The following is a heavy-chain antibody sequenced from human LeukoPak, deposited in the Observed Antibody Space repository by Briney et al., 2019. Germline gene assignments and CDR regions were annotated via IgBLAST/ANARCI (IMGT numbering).Heavy chain of an antibody. CDR1: GYTFTGYY. D-gene: IGHD3-22*01. Sequence: SVKVSCKASGYTFTGYYIHWVRQAPGQGLEWMGGIIPIFGTANYAQKFQGRVTITADESTSTAYMELSSLRSEDTAVYYCASLGKYYYDSSGLSSVWGQGTLVTVSS. CDR3: ASLGKYYYDSSGLSSV. J-gene: IGHJ4*02. CDR2: IIPIFGTA. V-gene: IGHV1-69*13.